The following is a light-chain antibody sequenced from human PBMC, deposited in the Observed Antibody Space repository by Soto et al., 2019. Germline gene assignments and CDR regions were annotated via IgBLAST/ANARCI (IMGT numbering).Light chain of an antibody. V-gene: IGKV1-39*01. CDR1: QSINNY. CDR2: AAS. J-gene: IGKJ3*01. Sequence: EIQMTQSPSSLSASVGDRVTITCRASQSINNYLNWYQQKLGKAPKLLLYAASSLQSGVPSRFSGSGSGTDFSLTIISLQPEDFATYFCQQSFNIPFTFGPGTKVDIE. CDR3: QQSFNIPFT.